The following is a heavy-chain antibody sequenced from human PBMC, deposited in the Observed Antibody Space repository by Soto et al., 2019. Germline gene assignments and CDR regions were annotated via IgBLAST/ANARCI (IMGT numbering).Heavy chain of an antibody. D-gene: IGHD2-15*01. CDR2: ISSSSSYI. CDR3: ARDLVVVAGVNDAFDI. Sequence: EVQLVESGGGLVKPGGSLRLSCAASGFTFSSYSMNWVRQAPGKGLEWVSSISSSSSYIYYADSVKGRFTLSRDNAKNSLYLQMNSLRAEDTAVYYCARDLVVVAGVNDAFDIWGQGTMVTVSS. V-gene: IGHV3-21*01. CDR1: GFTFSSYS. J-gene: IGHJ3*02.